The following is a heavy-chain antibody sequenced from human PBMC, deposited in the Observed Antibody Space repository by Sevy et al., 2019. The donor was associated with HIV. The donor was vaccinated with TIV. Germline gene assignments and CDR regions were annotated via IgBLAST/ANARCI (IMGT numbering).Heavy chain of an antibody. Sequence: SETLSLTCTVSGVSINIYSWNWIRQPPGKGLEWIGYIYYIGSTNYNPSLKSRVTISVDTSKNQLSLKLSSVTAEDTAVYYCAREKGTGTTSAAFDIWGQGTMVTVSS. D-gene: IGHD4-17*01. V-gene: IGHV4-59*01. CDR1: GVSINIYS. CDR2: IYYIGST. CDR3: AREKGTGTTSAAFDI. J-gene: IGHJ3*02.